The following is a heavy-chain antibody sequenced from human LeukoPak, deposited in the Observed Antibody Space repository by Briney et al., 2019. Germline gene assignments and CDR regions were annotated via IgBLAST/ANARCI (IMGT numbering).Heavy chain of an antibody. CDR2: INPNSGDP. D-gene: IGHD3/OR15-3a*01. J-gene: IGHJ3*01. CDR3: ARRGLVAGIYDLVYGFDL. CDR1: GYTFTAYY. Sequence: ASVKVSCKASGYTFTAYYLHWVRQAPGQGLEWMGWINPNSGDPNYAQSFQGRVTMSRDTSISTAYMELSRLRSDDTAVYYCARRGLVAGIYDLVYGFDLWGQGTMVTVSS. V-gene: IGHV1-2*02.